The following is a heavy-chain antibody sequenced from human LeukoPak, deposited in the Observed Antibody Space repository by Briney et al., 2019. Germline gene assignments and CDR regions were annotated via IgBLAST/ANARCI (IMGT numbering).Heavy chain of an antibody. CDR2: IYHSGST. CDR1: GYSISSGYY. Sequence: SETLSLTCTVSGYSISSGYYWGWIRQPPGKGLEWIGSIYHSGSTYYNPSLKSRVTISVDTSKNQFSLKLSSVTAADTAVYYCARDAEGVVAVPAALVAFDIWGQGTMVTVSS. CDR3: ARDAEGVVAVPAALVAFDI. V-gene: IGHV4-38-2*02. D-gene: IGHD2-2*01. J-gene: IGHJ3*02.